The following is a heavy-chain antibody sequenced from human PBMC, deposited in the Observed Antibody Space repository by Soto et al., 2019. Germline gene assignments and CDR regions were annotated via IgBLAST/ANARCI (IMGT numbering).Heavy chain of an antibody. J-gene: IGHJ5*02. D-gene: IGHD1-7*01. CDR2: INHSGST. Sequence: QVQLQQWGAGLLKPSETLSLTCAVYGGSFSGYYWSWIRQPPGKGLEWIGEINHSGSTNYNPSLKSRVTISGDTSKNQFALKLSSVTAADTAVYYCARGLHYTGPLRKSNWNYVGWFDPWGQGTLVTVSS. CDR3: ARGLHYTGPLRKSNWNYVGWFDP. V-gene: IGHV4-34*01. CDR1: GGSFSGYY.